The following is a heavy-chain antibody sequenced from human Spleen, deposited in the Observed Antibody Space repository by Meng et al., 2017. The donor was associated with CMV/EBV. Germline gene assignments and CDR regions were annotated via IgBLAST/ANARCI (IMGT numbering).Heavy chain of an antibody. Sequence: GESLKISCAASGFAFNTYAMSWVRQAPGKGLEWVSTISGSGGSTYYADSVKGRFTISRDNSKNTMYVQMNSLRAEDTAVYYCAKWIGSAVVPGAYVNSMDV. V-gene: IGHV3-23*01. CDR1: GFAFNTYA. J-gene: IGHJ6*01. D-gene: IGHD2-2*01. CDR3: AKWIGSAVVPGAYVNSMDV. CDR2: ISGSGGST.